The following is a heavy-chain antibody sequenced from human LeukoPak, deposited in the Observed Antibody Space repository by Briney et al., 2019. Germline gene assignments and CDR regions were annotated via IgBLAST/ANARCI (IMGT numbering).Heavy chain of an antibody. D-gene: IGHD2-2*01. Sequence: PGGSLRLSCAASGFTFSSYRMHWVRQAPGKGLEWVAVIWYDGSNKYYADSVKGRFTISRDNSKNTLYLQMNSLRAEDTAVYYCARMGAVVVPAAPSDYYFDYWGQGTLVTVSS. CDR2: IWYDGSNK. CDR3: ARMGAVVVPAAPSDYYFDY. J-gene: IGHJ4*02. V-gene: IGHV3-33*01. CDR1: GFTFSSYR.